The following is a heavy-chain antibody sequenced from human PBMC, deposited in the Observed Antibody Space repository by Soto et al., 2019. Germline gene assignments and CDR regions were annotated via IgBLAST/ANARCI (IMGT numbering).Heavy chain of an antibody. Sequence: PGGSLRLSCAASGFTFSSYSMNWVRQAPGKGLEWVSYISSSSSTIYYADSVKGRFTISRDNAKNSLYLQMNSLRAEDTAVYYCARDADSSGWYFDAFDIWGQGTMVTVSS. CDR3: ARDADSSGWYFDAFDI. CDR2: ISSSSSTI. V-gene: IGHV3-48*01. D-gene: IGHD6-19*01. CDR1: GFTFSSYS. J-gene: IGHJ3*02.